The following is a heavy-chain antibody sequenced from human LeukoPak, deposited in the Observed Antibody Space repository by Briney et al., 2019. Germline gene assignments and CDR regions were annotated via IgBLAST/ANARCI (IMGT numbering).Heavy chain of an antibody. V-gene: IGHV5-51*01. CDR2: IYPGDSDT. D-gene: IGHD2-8*02. CDR1: GYSFTSYW. CDR3: ARRPRYWGHNWFDP. J-gene: IGHJ5*02. Sequence: GESLKVSCKGPGYSFTSYWIGWVRQMPGKGLEWMGIIYPGDSDTRYSPSFQGQVTISADKSISTAYLQWSSLKASDTAMYYCARRPRYWGHNWFDPWGQGTLVTVSS.